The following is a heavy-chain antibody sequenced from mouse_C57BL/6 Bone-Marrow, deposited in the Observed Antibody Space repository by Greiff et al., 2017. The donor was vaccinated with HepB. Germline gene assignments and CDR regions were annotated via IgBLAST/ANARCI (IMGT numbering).Heavy chain of an antibody. V-gene: IGHV5-15*01. Sequence: EVKLVESGGGLVQPGGSLKLSCAASGFTFSDYGMAWVRQAPRKGPEWVAFISNLAYSIYYADTVTGRFTSSRENAKNTLYLEMSSLRSEDTAMYYCARKGDYYGSSYWYFDVWGTGTTVTVSS. CDR3: ARKGDYYGSSYWYFDV. CDR1: GFTFSDYG. D-gene: IGHD1-1*01. CDR2: ISNLAYSI. J-gene: IGHJ1*03.